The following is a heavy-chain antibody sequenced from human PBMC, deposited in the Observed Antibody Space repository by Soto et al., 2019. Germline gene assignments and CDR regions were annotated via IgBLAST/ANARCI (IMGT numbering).Heavy chain of an antibody. CDR3: ARDSTRRGACDI. D-gene: IGHD2-2*01. Sequence: SETLSLTCAVYNGSFSFYYWTWIRQPPGKGLEWIGEINHSGSTNYNPSLKSRVTISVDTSKNQFSLKLSSVTAADTAVYYCARDSTRRGACDIWGQGTMVTVSS. V-gene: IGHV4-34*01. CDR1: NGSFSFYY. CDR2: INHSGST. J-gene: IGHJ3*02.